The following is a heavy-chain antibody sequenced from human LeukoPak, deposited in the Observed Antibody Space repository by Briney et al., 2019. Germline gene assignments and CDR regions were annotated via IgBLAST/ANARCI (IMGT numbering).Heavy chain of an antibody. CDR1: GGSISSYY. CDR2: IYYSGST. V-gene: IGHV4-59*08. J-gene: IGHJ4*02. Sequence: SETLSLTCTVSGGSISSYYWSWIRQPPGKGLEWIGYIYYSGSTNYNPSLKSRVTISVDTSKNQFSLKLSSVTAADTAVYYCARHVARYYDSSGYLDYWGQGTLVTVSS. D-gene: IGHD3-22*01. CDR3: ARHVARYYDSSGYLDY.